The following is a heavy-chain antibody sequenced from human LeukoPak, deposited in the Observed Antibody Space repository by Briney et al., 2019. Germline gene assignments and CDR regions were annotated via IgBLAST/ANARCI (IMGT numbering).Heavy chain of an antibody. CDR1: GESLSGYY. Sequence: PSETLSLTCAVYGESLSGYYWTWIRQSPGKGLEWIGDSNYSGRTNYNPSLKSRVTISVDTSKNQFSLKLSSVTAADTAVYYCARPSGGWYYFDYWGQGTLVTVSS. V-gene: IGHV4-34*01. CDR2: SNYSGRT. D-gene: IGHD2-15*01. CDR3: ARPSGGWYYFDY. J-gene: IGHJ4*02.